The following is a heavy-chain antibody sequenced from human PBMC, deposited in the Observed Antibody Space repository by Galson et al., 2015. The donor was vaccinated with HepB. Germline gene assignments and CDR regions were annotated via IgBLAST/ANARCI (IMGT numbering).Heavy chain of an antibody. J-gene: IGHJ4*02. Sequence: ETLSLTCAVYGGSFSGYYWSWIRQPPGKGLEWIGEINHSGSTNYNPSLKSRVTISVDTSKNQFSLKLSSVTAADTAVYYCARGYYYGSGSISGRDYWGQGTLVTVSS. CDR2: INHSGST. CDR3: ARGYYYGSGSISGRDY. V-gene: IGHV4-34*01. CDR1: GGSFSGYY. D-gene: IGHD3-10*01.